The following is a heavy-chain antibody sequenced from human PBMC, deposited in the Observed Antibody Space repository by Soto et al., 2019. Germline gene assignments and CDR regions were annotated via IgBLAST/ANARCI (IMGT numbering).Heavy chain of an antibody. V-gene: IGHV3-64*01. J-gene: IGHJ4*02. Sequence: EVQLVESGGGLVQPGGSLRLSCAASGFTCSRYAMHWVRQAPGKGLEYVSAISSNGGSTYYANSVKGRFTISRDNSKNTLYLQMGSLRAEDMAVYYCARSGDSYYFDYWGQGNLVTVSS. D-gene: IGHD3-10*01. CDR3: ARSGDSYYFDY. CDR2: ISSNGGST. CDR1: GFTCSRYA.